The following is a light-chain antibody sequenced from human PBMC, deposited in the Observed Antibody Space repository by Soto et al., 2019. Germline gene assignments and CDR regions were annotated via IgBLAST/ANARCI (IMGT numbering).Light chain of an antibody. CDR3: QQYGSSPWT. CDR2: GAS. V-gene: IGKV3-20*01. J-gene: IGKJ1*01. CDR1: QSVTSSY. Sequence: EIVLTQSPGTLSLSPGESATLSCRASQSVTSSYIAWYQQKPGQAPGLLIHGASSRAAGVPDRFTGSGSGTDFTLTINRLEPEDFAVYYCQQYGSSPWTFGQGTKVDI.